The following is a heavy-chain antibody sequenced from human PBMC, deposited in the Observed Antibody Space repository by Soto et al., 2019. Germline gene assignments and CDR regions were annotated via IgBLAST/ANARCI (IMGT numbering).Heavy chain of an antibody. Sequence: QVQLQESGPGLVKPSQTLSLTCTVSGGSISSGGYYWSWIRQHPGKGLEWIGYIYYSGSTYYTPSLKSGVTIPVDASKNQSSRKLSSVTAADTAVYYCARDYYDSSGYRRWSWYFDLWGRGTLVTVSS. D-gene: IGHD3-22*01. CDR1: GGSISSGGYY. J-gene: IGHJ2*01. CDR2: IYYSGST. V-gene: IGHV4-31*03. CDR3: ARDYYDSSGYRRWSWYFDL.